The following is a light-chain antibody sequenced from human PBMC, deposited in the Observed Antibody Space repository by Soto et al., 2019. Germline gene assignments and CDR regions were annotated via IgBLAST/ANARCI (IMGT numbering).Light chain of an antibody. CDR1: QSVSSN. Sequence: PKSPANGPRSLGKSANLSCRASQSVSSNLAWYQLKPGPAPRLLIYGASIRATGIPDRFGGSGSGTEFTLTISCLQSEDFAVYYCQQYNDSPTFGQGTKVDIK. CDR2: GAS. CDR3: QQYNDSPT. J-gene: IGKJ1*01. V-gene: IGKV3-15*01.